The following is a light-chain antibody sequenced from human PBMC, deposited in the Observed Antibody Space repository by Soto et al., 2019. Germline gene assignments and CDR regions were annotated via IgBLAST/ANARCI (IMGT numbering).Light chain of an antibody. Sequence: QSVLTQPPSASGTPGQRVTISCSGSSSNIGSNYVYWYQQLPGTAPKLLIYRNNQRPSGVPDRFSGSTSGTSASLAISGLRSADEADYYCAAWDDSLSGVVFGGGTKVTVL. J-gene: IGLJ2*01. CDR1: SSNIGSNY. V-gene: IGLV1-47*01. CDR3: AAWDDSLSGVV. CDR2: RNN.